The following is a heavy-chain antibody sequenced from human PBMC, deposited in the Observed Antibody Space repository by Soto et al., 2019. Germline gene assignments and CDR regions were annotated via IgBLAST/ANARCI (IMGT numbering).Heavy chain of an antibody. CDR1: GFTFSSYG. D-gene: IGHD3-3*01. CDR2: IWYDGSNK. J-gene: IGHJ4*02. Sequence: QVQLVESGGGVVQPGRSLRLSCAASGFTFSSYGMHWVRQAPGKGLEWVAVIWYDGSNKYYADSVKGRFTSSRNNSKNTLYRQRNSLRAEDTAVYYCARDHYDFWSGYYFDYWGQGTLVTVSS. CDR3: ARDHYDFWSGYYFDY. V-gene: IGHV3-33*01.